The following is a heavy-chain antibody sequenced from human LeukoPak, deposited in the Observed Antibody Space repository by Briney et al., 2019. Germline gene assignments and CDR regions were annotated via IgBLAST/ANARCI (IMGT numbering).Heavy chain of an antibody. Sequence: PSETLSLTCTVSGGSISSYYWSWIRQPPGKGLEWIGYIYYSGSTNYNPSLKSRVTISVDTSKNQFSLKLSSVTAADTAVYYCARDGVVTMELDYWGQGTLVTVPS. D-gene: IGHD4/OR15-4a*01. CDR1: GGSISSYY. V-gene: IGHV4-59*01. CDR3: ARDGVVTMELDY. J-gene: IGHJ4*02. CDR2: IYYSGST.